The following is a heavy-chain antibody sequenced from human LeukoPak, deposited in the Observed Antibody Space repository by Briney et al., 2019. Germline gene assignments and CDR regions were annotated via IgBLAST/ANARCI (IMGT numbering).Heavy chain of an antibody. V-gene: IGHV5-51*01. Sequence: GESLKISCKGSGYSFTSYWIGWVRQMPGKGLEWMGITYPGDSDTRYSPSFQGQVTISADKSISTAYLQWSSLKASDTAMYYCARLEGDCSGGSCYDGGDAFDIWGQGTMVTVSS. CDR1: GYSFTSYW. CDR3: ARLEGDCSGGSCYDGGDAFDI. CDR2: TYPGDSDT. D-gene: IGHD2-15*01. J-gene: IGHJ3*02.